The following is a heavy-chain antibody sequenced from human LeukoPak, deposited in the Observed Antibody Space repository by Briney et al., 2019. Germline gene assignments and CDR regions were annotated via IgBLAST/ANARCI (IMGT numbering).Heavy chain of an antibody. CDR2: IKQDGSEK. CDR3: ARGGGSHYY. Sequence: GGSLRLSCVASGFTFSSYAMSWVRQAPGKGLEWVANIKQDGSEKYYVDSVKGRFTISRDNAKYSLYLQMNSLRAEDTAVYYCARGGGSHYYWGQGTLVTVSS. D-gene: IGHD1-26*01. J-gene: IGHJ4*02. V-gene: IGHV3-7*01. CDR1: GFTFSSYA.